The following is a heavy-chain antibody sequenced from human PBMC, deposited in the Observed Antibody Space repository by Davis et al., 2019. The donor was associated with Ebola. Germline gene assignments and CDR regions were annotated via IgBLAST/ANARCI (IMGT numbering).Heavy chain of an antibody. D-gene: IGHD6-13*01. CDR3: AKLEQLGY. CDR2: ISYDGSNK. CDR1: GFTFSSYS. J-gene: IGHJ4*02. Sequence: GGSLRLSCAASGFTFSSYSMNWVRQAPGKGLERVAVISYDGSNKYYADSVKGRFTISRDNSKNTLYLQMNSLRAEDTAVYYCAKLEQLGYWGQGTLVTVSS. V-gene: IGHV3-30*18.